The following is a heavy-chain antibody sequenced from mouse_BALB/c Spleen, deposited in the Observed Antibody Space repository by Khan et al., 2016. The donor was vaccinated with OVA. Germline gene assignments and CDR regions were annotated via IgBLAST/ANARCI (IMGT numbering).Heavy chain of an antibody. J-gene: IGHJ3*01. CDR2: ISSVAYSI. V-gene: IGHV5-15*02. CDR3: ARGGFAY. CDR1: GFTFIDYG. Sequence: EVELVESGGGLVQPGGSRKLSCAASGFTFIDYGMAWVRQTPGKGPEWIAFISSVAYSIYYADTVTGRFTISRENAKNTLYLEMRSLRSADTAMYYCARGGFAYWGQGTLVTVSA.